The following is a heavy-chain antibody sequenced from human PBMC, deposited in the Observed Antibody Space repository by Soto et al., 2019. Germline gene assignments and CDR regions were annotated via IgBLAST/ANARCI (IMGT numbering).Heavy chain of an antibody. J-gene: IGHJ6*02. CDR3: ARSLRGYYPPLNYYGMGV. D-gene: IGHD3-3*01. Sequence: SETLSLTCAVYGGSFSGYYWSWIRQPPGKGLEWIGEINHSGSTNYNPSLKSRVTISVDTSKNQFSLKLSSVTAADTAVYYCARSLRGYYPPLNYYGMGVWGQGTTVTVSS. CDR1: GGSFSGYY. CDR2: INHSGST. V-gene: IGHV4-34*01.